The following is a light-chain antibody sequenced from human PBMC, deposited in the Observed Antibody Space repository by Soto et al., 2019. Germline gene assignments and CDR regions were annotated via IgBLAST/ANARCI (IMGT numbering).Light chain of an antibody. CDR1: QSVRSN. Sequence: EIVMTQSLATLSVSPGEGASLSCRASQSVRSNLAWYQQKPGQAPRLLIFNASTRATGIPVRFSGSGSGTEFTLTISSLQSEDFAVYYCQQYNNWPVTFGQGTKVDIK. CDR3: QQYNNWPVT. V-gene: IGKV3-15*01. CDR2: NAS. J-gene: IGKJ1*01.